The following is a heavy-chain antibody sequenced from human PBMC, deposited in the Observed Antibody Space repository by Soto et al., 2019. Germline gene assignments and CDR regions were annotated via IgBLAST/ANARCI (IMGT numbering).Heavy chain of an antibody. V-gene: IGHV3-33*01. Sequence: QVQLVESGGGVVQPGRSLRLSCAASGFTFSNYGMHWVRQAPGKVLEWVAVIGYDGNNKYYADSVKGRFTISRDSSKNTVYLQMNSRRAEDTAVYYCARDLQRIITNQPRWGMDVWGEGTTVTVSS. CDR1: GFTFSNYG. J-gene: IGHJ6*02. CDR2: IGYDGNNK. CDR3: ARDLQRIITNQPRWGMDV. D-gene: IGHD2-15*01.